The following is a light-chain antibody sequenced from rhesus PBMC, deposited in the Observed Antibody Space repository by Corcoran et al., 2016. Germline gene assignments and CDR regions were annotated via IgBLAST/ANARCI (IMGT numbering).Light chain of an antibody. J-gene: IGKJ4*01. CDR1: QGINNY. CDR3: LQYNSKPLT. V-gene: IGKV1-36*01. Sequence: DIQMTQSPSSLSASVGDRVTITCRASQGINNYFSWYQQEQVKPPKRLIYAASRLQSGVPPRFSGSGSGTDFPLIISSLQPEDFASYYCLQYNSKPLTFGGGTKVEIK. CDR2: AAS.